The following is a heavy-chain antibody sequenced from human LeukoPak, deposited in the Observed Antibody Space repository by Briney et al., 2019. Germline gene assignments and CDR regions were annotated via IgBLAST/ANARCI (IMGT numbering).Heavy chain of an antibody. V-gene: IGHV3-7*01. CDR3: AKVAKYYYGPETYYFFEQ. J-gene: IGHJ4*02. CDR2: INQDGSEK. Sequence: GESLRLSCAASGFTFSTYLMSWVRQAPGKGLEWVANINQDGSEKYYVDSVKGRFTISRDYAKNSLYLQMNSLRVEDTAVYYCAKVAKYYYGPETYYFFEQWGQGTPVTASS. D-gene: IGHD3-10*01. CDR1: GFTFSTYL.